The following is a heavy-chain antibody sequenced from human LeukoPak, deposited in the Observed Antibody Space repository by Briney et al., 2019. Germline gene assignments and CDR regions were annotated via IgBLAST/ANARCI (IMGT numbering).Heavy chain of an antibody. V-gene: IGHV4-39*07. CDR3: ARGGTMVSTIGY. Sequence: SETLSLTCIVSGGSITSNGYYWAWIRPPPGMGLEWMGSIYQSGTTYYNSSLKSRVSMSIATSKNQFSLTLRSVTAADTAVYFCARGGTMVSTIGYWGQGTLVTVSS. J-gene: IGHJ4*02. D-gene: IGHD4/OR15-4a*01. CDR1: GGSITSNGYY. CDR2: IYQSGTT.